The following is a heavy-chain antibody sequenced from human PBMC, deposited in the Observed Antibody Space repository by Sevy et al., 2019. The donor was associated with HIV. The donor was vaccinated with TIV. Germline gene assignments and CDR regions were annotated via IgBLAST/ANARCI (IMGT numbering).Heavy chain of an antibody. V-gene: IGHV4-59*08. CDR3: ARRNDFDI. CDR1: GGSINSDH. Sequence: SETPSLTCTVSGGSINSDHWNWIRQPPGKGLEWIGYVYYTGGTNYNPSLKNLVTISVDRTKNQFSLKLTSVTAADTAVYYCARRNDFDIWGQGTMVTVSS. J-gene: IGHJ3*02. CDR2: VYYTGGT.